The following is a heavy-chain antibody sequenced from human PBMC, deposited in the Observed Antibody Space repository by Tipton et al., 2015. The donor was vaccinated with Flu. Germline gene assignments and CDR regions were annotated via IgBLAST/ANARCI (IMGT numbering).Heavy chain of an antibody. CDR3: ARHFYDSSGYYCLDY. J-gene: IGHJ4*02. CDR1: TGSVSGYY. D-gene: IGHD3-22*01. CDR2: IHYTGST. Sequence: TLSLTCDVSTGSVSGYYWSWIRQSPKRGLEWIGYIHYTGSTNYNPSLKSRVSMSVDTSKNQFSLKMTSLTAADTAVYYCARHFYDSSGYYCLDYWGQGLLVPVSS. V-gene: IGHV4-59*08.